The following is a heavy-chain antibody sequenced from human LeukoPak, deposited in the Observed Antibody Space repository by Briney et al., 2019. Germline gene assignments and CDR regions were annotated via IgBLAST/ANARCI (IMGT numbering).Heavy chain of an antibody. CDR1: GYTFTGYY. CDR2: FDPEDGET. CDR3: ATAVRESSGYYHWYFDL. Sequence: ASVKVSCKASGYTFTGYYMHWVRQAPGKGLEWMGGFDPEDGETIYAQKFQGRVTMTEDTSTDTAYMELSSLRSEDTAVYYCATAVRESSGYYHWYFDLWGRGTLVTVSS. V-gene: IGHV1-24*01. D-gene: IGHD3-22*01. J-gene: IGHJ2*01.